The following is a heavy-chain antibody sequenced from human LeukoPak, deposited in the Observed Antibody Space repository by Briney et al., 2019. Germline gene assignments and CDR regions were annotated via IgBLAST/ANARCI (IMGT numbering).Heavy chain of an antibody. D-gene: IGHD3-16*01. Sequence: SETLSLTCTVSGGSISSSSYYWGWIRQPPGKGLEWIGSIYYSGSTYYNPSLKSRVTISVDTSKNQFSLKLSSVTAADTAVYYCARDQGGASLDSWGQGTLVTVSP. CDR1: GGSISSSSYY. CDR2: IYYSGST. V-gene: IGHV4-39*07. CDR3: ARDQGGASLDS. J-gene: IGHJ4*02.